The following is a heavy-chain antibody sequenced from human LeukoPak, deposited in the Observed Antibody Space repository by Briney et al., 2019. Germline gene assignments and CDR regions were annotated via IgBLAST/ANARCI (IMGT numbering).Heavy chain of an antibody. CDR2: IIPILGIA. J-gene: IGHJ4*02. V-gene: IGHV1-69*04. Sequence: GSSVKVSCKASGGTFSSYAISWVQQAPGQGLEWMGRIIPILGIANYAQKFQGRVTITADKSTSTAYMELSSLRSEDTAVYYCARASLWGVNHFDYWGQGTLVTVSS. CDR3: ARASLWGVNHFDY. CDR1: GGTFSSYA. D-gene: IGHD2/OR15-2a*01.